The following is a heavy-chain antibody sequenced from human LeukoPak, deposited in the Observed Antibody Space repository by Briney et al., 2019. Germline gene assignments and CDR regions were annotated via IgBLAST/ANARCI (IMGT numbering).Heavy chain of an antibody. CDR2: IWHDGSHK. J-gene: IGHJ4*02. V-gene: IGHV3-33*08. Sequence: GGSLRLSCAAFGFTFSSYGMPWVRQAPGKGLEWVAVIWHDGSHKYYADSVTGRFTISRDNSKNTLYLQMNSLRAEDTAVYYCASGVYSSGWYLDYWGQGTLVTVSS. CDR3: ASGVYSSGWYLDY. CDR1: GFTFSSYG. D-gene: IGHD6-19*01.